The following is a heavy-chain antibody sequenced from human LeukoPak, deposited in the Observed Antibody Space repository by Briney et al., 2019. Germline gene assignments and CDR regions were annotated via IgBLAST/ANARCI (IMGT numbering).Heavy chain of an antibody. CDR3: VSFYEAY. D-gene: IGHD2/OR15-2a*01. Sequence: GGSLRLSCAASGNYWMHWVRQAPGKGLVWVSHVNSDGSWTSYADSVKGRFTTSKDNAKNTVYLQMNNLRAEDTAVYYCVSFYEAYWGRGTLVTVSS. CDR2: VNSDGSWT. V-gene: IGHV3-74*01. J-gene: IGHJ4*02. CDR1: GNYW.